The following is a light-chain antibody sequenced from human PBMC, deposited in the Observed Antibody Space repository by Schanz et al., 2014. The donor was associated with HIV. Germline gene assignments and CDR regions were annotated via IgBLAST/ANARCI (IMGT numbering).Light chain of an antibody. J-gene: IGLJ1*01. Sequence: QSVLTQPPSVSAAPGQKVTISCSGSSSNIGNNYVSWYQQLPGTAPKLLMHSDRLRPSGVPARFSGSKSGPSASLAISGLQSEDEADYYCAAWDDSLNGYVFGTGTKLTVL. CDR2: SDR. CDR3: AAWDDSLNGYV. V-gene: IGLV1-44*01. CDR1: SSNIGNNY.